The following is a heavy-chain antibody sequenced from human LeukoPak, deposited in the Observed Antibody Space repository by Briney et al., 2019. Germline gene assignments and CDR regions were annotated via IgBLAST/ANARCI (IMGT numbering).Heavy chain of an antibody. CDR1: GYSISGPYY. CDR3: ATLAYDNSGSYYFDS. D-gene: IGHD3-10*01. V-gene: IGHV4-38-2*02. Sequence: SETLSLTCIVSGYSISGPYYWGWIRQTPGKGLEWIGTIYHTGSTYYGPTLKRRVSISVDTSKNQFSLKLTSVTAADTAIYYCATLAYDNSGSYYFDSWGQGTQVTVSS. J-gene: IGHJ4*02. CDR2: IYHTGST.